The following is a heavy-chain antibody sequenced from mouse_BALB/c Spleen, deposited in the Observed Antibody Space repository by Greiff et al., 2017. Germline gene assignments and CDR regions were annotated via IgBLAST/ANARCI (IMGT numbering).Heavy chain of an antibody. CDR1: GYTFTSYW. CDR2: IAPGSGST. J-gene: IGHJ4*01. CDR3: ARRDYYVSSYMDY. D-gene: IGHD1-1*01. Sequence: DLVKPGASVKLSCKASGYTFTSYWINWIKQRPGQGLEWIGRIAPGSGSTYYNEMFKGKATLTVDTSSSTAYIQLSSLSSEDSAVYFCARRDYYVSSYMDYWGQGTSVTVSS. V-gene: IGHV1S41*01.